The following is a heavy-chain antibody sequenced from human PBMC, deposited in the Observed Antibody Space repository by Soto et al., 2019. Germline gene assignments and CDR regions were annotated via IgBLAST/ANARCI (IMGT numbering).Heavy chain of an antibody. J-gene: IGHJ4*02. D-gene: IGHD6-19*01. Sequence: SETLSLTCTVSGGSISSSSYYWGWIRQPPGKGLEWIGSIYYSGSTYYNPSLKSRVTISVDTSKNQFSLKLSSVTAADTAVYYCARNSTPHPVANSGGKGTRVTVSS. V-gene: IGHV4-39*01. CDR2: IYYSGST. CDR3: ARNSTPHPVANS. CDR1: GGSISSSSYY.